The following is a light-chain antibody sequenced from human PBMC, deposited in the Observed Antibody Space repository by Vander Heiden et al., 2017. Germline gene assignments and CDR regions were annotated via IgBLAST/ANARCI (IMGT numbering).Light chain of an antibody. Sequence: DIQMTPSPSSLSASVGDRVTITCRASQSISSYLNWYQQKPGKAPKLLIYAASSLQSGVPSRFSGSGSGTDFTLTISSLQAEDLATYYCQQSYSTPWTFGQGTKVEIK. J-gene: IGKJ1*01. CDR2: AAS. CDR3: QQSYSTPWT. CDR1: QSISSY. V-gene: IGKV1-39*01.